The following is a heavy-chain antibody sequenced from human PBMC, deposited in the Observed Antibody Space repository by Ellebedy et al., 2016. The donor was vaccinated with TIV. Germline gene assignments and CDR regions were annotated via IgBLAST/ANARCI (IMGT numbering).Heavy chain of an antibody. CDR1: GGSISNYY. J-gene: IGHJ5*02. Sequence: MPSETLSLTCTVSGGSISNYYWSWIRQPPGKGLEWIGYINYSGNTIYNPSLKSRVTISVDTSKNQFSLNVTSVTAADTAVYYCARVATGTTSRRLDPWGQGTLVTVSS. CDR3: ARVATGTTSRRLDP. D-gene: IGHD1-1*01. V-gene: IGHV4-59*01. CDR2: INYSGNT.